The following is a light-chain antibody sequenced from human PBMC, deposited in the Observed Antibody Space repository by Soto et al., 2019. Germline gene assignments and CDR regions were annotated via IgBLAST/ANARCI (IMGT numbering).Light chain of an antibody. V-gene: IGKV1-9*01. Sequence: IQLTQSPSSLSASIGDRVTITCRASQGISSFLAWYQQKPGKAPKRLIYAASTLQSAIPSRFSGSGSGTDFTLTISSLQPEDFATYYCQQLNIDSYPFTFGQGTRLEIK. CDR1: QGISSF. CDR2: AAS. J-gene: IGKJ5*01. CDR3: QQLNIDSYPFT.